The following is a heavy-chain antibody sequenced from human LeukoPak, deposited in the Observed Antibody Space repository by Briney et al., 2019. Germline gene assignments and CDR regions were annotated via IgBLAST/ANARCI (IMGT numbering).Heavy chain of an antibody. CDR1: GFTFSSYA. V-gene: IGHV3-30*04. CDR2: ISYDGSNK. J-gene: IGHJ6*03. CDR3: ARETQWLVHHMDV. Sequence: GGSLRLSCAASGFTFSSYAMSWVRQAPGKGLEWVAVISYDGSNKYYADSVKGRFTISRDNSKNTLYLQMNSLRAEDTAVYYCARETQWLVHHMDVWGKGTTVTVSS. D-gene: IGHD6-19*01.